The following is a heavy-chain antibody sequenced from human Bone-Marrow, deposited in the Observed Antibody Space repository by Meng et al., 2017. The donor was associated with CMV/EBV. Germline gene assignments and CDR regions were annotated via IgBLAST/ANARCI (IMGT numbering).Heavy chain of an antibody. J-gene: IGHJ6*02. Sequence: GSLRLSCTVSGGSVSSGSYYWSWIRQPPGKGLEWIGYIYYSGSTNYNPSLKSRVTISVDTSKNQFSLKLSSVTAADTAVYYCARLGYSGGYYYYGMDVWGQGTTVTFSS. D-gene: IGHD2-15*01. CDR3: ARLGYSGGYYYYGMDV. CDR1: GGSVSSGSYY. V-gene: IGHV4-61*01. CDR2: IYYSGST.